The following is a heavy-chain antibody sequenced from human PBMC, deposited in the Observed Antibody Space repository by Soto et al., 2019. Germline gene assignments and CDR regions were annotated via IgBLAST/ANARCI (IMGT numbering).Heavy chain of an antibody. CDR2: INAGYGNT. Sequence: ASVKGSCKASGYTFSVYAMHWVRQAPGQRLEWMGWINAGYGNTKSSQKFQDRVTISRDTSASTAYMELTSLRSEDTAVYYCARDTGDGTFDFWGQGTLVTVSS. J-gene: IGHJ4*02. CDR3: ARDTGDGTFDF. D-gene: IGHD7-27*01. V-gene: IGHV1-3*01. CDR1: GYTFSVYA.